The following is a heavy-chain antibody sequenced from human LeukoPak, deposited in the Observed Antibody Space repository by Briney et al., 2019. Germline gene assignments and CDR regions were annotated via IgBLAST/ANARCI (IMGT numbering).Heavy chain of an antibody. J-gene: IGHJ3*02. CDR3: AREVGATSAFDI. V-gene: IGHV3-7*04. CDR2: IKQDGSEK. D-gene: IGHD1-26*01. CDR1: GFTFSSYW. Sequence: GGSLRLSCAASGFTFSSYWMSWVRQAPGKGLEGVANIKQDGSEKYYVDSVKGRFTISRDNAKKSLYLQMNSLRAEDTAVFYCAREVGATSAFDIWGQGTMVTVSS.